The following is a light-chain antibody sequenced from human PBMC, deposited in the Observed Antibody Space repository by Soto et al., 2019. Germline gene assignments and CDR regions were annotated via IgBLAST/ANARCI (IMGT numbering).Light chain of an antibody. Sequence: QAVVTQPPSVSGAPGQRVTISCTGSSSNIGAGYDVHWYQQLPGTAPKLLIYGNSNRPSGVPDRFSGSKSGTSASLAITGLQAEDEADYYGQSYDSSLSGPWVFGGGTKLTVL. CDR1: SSNIGAGYD. J-gene: IGLJ3*02. V-gene: IGLV1-40*01. CDR2: GNS. CDR3: QSYDSSLSGPWV.